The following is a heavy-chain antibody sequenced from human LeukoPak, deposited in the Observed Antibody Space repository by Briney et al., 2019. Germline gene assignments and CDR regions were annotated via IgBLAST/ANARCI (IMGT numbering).Heavy chain of an antibody. CDR2: TYHRSKWYN. CDR1: GYSVSNNSTD. D-gene: IGHD6-19*01. V-gene: IGHV6-1*01. J-gene: IGHJ4*02. Sequence: SQTVSLTFAISGYSVSNNSTDWNWITQSPSRGLEWLRRTYHRSKWYNDYGGTVKSRITINPDTSKNQFSLHLSSVTPEDTAVYYCARVRFSSGWYDYWGQGTLVTVSS. CDR3: ARVRFSSGWYDY.